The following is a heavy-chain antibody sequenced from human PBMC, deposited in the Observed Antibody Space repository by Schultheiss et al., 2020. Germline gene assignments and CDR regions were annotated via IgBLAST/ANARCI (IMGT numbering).Heavy chain of an antibody. Sequence: ASVKVSCNASGDTFSKFFMHWVRQAPGRGLEWMGIIDPSGVSRKYAQKFQGRVAMTRDTSTSTVYMELSSLRSDDTAVYFCARDAAYCGDDCYGYYYYMDVWAKGTTVTVSS. CDR1: GDTFSKFF. V-gene: IGHV1-46*01. J-gene: IGHJ6*03. CDR2: IDPSGVSR. CDR3: ARDAAYCGDDCYGYYYYMDV. D-gene: IGHD2-21*02.